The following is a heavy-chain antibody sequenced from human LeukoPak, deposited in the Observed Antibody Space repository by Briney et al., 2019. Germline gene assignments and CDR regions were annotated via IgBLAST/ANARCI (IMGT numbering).Heavy chain of an antibody. Sequence: SLRLSCAASGFTFDDYAMHWVRQAPGKGLEWVSGITWNSDSIGYADFVKGRFTISRDTAKLSLYLQMNSLRAEDTALYYCAKDMGSTSGFDYWGQGTLVTVSS. D-gene: IGHD3-10*01. J-gene: IGHJ4*02. CDR3: AKDMGSTSGFDY. V-gene: IGHV3-9*01. CDR1: GFTFDDYA. CDR2: ITWNSDSI.